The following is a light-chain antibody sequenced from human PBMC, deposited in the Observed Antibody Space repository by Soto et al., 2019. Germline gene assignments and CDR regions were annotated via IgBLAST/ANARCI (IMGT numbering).Light chain of an antibody. CDR2: AAS. Sequence: DIQMTQSPSSLSASVGDRVTISCRASQTISIFLNWYQQKVGKAPNLLIYAASSLQSGVPSRFSGSGSGTEFTLTISSLQPEDFATYYCQQSYSSPWTFGQGTKVDIK. CDR3: QQSYSSPWT. CDR1: QTISIF. J-gene: IGKJ1*01. V-gene: IGKV1-39*01.